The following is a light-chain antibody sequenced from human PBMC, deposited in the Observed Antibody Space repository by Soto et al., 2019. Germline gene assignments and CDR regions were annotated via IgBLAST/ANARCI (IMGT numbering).Light chain of an antibody. V-gene: IGLV2-8*01. J-gene: IGLJ3*02. CDR2: EVT. Sequence: QSVLTQPPSASGSPGQSVTISCTGTSSDVGGYNYVSWYQQYPGRAPKLMIYEVTKRPSGVPDRFSGSKSGNPASLNVSGLQADDEADYYCSSYAASNNFYFVFGGGTKLTVL. CDR3: SSYAASNNFYFV. CDR1: SSDVGGYNY.